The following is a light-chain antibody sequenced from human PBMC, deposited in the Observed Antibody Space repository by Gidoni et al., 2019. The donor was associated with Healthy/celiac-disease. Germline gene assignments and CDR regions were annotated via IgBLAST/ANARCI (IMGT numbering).Light chain of an antibody. CDR3: MQALQTPYT. CDR2: LGS. V-gene: IGKV2-28*01. CDR1: QSLLHSNGYNY. Sequence: DIVMTQSPLSMPVTPGEPSSISCRSSQSLLHSNGYNYLDWYLQKPGQSPQLLIYLGSNRASGGPDRFSGSGSGTDFTLKISRVEAEDVGVYYCMQALQTPYTFGQGTKLEIK. J-gene: IGKJ2*01.